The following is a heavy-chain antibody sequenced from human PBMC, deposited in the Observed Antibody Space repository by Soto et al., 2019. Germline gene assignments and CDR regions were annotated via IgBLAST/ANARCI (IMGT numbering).Heavy chain of an antibody. Sequence: GGSLRLSCSASGFTFSLYGMHWVRQTPGKGLEWVASISYDGSKKYYTDSVKGRFTISRDNSKNTLYLQVNSLRPEDTSVYYCAKVFYPFEVATYGMDVWGQGTTVTAP. J-gene: IGHJ6*02. CDR3: AKVFYPFEVATYGMDV. CDR2: ISYDGSKK. D-gene: IGHD3-9*01. CDR1: GFTFSLYG. V-gene: IGHV3-30*18.